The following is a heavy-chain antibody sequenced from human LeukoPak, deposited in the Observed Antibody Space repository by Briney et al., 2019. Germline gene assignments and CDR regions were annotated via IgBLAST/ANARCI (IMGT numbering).Heavy chain of an antibody. D-gene: IGHD3-22*01. CDR3: ARDGLEDSGGYAYWFDP. CDR2: IYYSGST. J-gene: IGHJ5*02. CDR1: GGSISSGDYY. V-gene: IGHV4-30-4*01. Sequence: SETLSLTCTVSGGSISSGDYYWSWIRQPPGKGLEWIGYIYYSGSTYYNPSLKSRVTISVDTSKNQFSLKLSSVTAADTAVYYCARDGLEDSGGYAYWFDPWGQGTLVTVSS.